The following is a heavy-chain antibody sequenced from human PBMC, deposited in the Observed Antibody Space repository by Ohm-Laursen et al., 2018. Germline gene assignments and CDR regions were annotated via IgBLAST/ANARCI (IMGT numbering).Heavy chain of an antibody. Sequence: SETLSLTCAVSGYSISRGYYWGWIRQPPGKGLEWIGTITYWGIIKYWGTTHYNPSLTSRVTISLDTSKSQFSLRLASVAAADTAVYYCARRHPDGTGYHYFDYWGQGIRVTVSS. CDR2: ITYWGIIKYWGTT. V-gene: IGHV4-38-2*01. CDR3: ARRHPDGTGYHYFDY. J-gene: IGHJ4*02. CDR1: GYSISRGYY. D-gene: IGHD3-9*01.